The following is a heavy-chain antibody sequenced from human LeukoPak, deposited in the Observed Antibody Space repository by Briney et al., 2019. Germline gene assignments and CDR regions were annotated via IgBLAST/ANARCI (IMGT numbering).Heavy chain of an antibody. Sequence: GGSLRLSCAASGFTFSSYSMNWVRQAPGKGLEWVSSISSSSGYIYYADSVKGRFTISRYNAKNSLYLQMNSLRPEDTAVYYCARGYVWGSYRFRTGIDYWGQGTLVTVSS. CDR3: ARGYVWGSYRFRTGIDY. V-gene: IGHV3-21*01. J-gene: IGHJ4*02. D-gene: IGHD3-16*02. CDR1: GFTFSSYS. CDR2: ISSSSGYI.